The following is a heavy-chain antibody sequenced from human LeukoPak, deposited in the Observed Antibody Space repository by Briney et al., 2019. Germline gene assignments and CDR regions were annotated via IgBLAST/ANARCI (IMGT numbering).Heavy chain of an antibody. V-gene: IGHV1-69*13. J-gene: IGHJ6*03. D-gene: IGHD3-22*01. CDR2: IIPIFRTA. Sequence: GASVKVSCKASGGTFSSYAISRVRQAPGQGLEWMGGIIPIFRTANYAQKFQGRVTITADESTSTAYMELSSLRSEDTAVYYCARSSVKGGYAYYYYYYMDVWGKGTTVTVSS. CDR3: ARSSVKGGYAYYYYYYMDV. CDR1: GGTFSSYA.